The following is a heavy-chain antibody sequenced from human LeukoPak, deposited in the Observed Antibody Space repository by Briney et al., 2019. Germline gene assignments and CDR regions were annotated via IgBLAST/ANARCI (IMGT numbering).Heavy chain of an antibody. D-gene: IGHD3-22*01. CDR2: IIPIFGTA. CDR3: ARVAPLGARELLVVAPRGFDP. CDR1: GYTFTSYG. J-gene: IGHJ5*02. V-gene: IGHV1-69*13. Sequence: ASVKVSCKASGYTFTSYGISWVRQAPGQGLEWMGGIIPIFGTANYAQKFQGRVTITADESTSTAYMELSSLRSEDTAVYYCARVAPLGARELLVVAPRGFDPWGQGTLVTVSS.